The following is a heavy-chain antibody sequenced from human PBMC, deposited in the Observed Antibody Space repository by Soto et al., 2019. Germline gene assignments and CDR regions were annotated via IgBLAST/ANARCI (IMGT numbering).Heavy chain of an antibody. V-gene: IGHV3-30*18. Sequence: QVQRVESGGGVVQPGTSLRLSCAASGFTCKTHAMHWVRQAPGKGLEWMAVIAYDGKEKFYADSVKGRFTISRDNSKNALYLQINTLRNEDSAVYYCGKDVGDYVPYYYGVDVWGQGTTVTVSS. D-gene: IGHD1-26*01. CDR3: GKDVGDYVPYYYGVDV. CDR2: IAYDGKEK. J-gene: IGHJ6*02. CDR1: GFTCKTHA.